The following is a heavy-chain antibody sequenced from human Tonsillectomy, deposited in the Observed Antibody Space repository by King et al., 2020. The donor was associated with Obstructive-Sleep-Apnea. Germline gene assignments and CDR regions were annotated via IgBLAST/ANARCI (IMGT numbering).Heavy chain of an antibody. V-gene: IGHV3-15*01. CDR1: GFTFSNAW. CDR3: TTDRAGRYYFDY. CDR2: IKSKTDGGTT. J-gene: IGHJ4*02. D-gene: IGHD3-10*01. Sequence: VQLVESGGGLVKPGGSLRLSCAASGFTFSNAWMSWVRQAPGKGLEWVGRIKSKTDGGTTDYAAPVKGRSTISRDDSKNTLYLQMNSLKTEDTAVYYCTTDRAGRYYFDYWGQGTLVTVSS.